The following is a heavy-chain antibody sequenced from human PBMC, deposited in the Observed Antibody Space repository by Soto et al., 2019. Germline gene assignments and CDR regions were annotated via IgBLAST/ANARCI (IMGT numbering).Heavy chain of an antibody. CDR2: ISSSSSTI. D-gene: IGHD3-10*01. CDR3: ARESYYYGSGSDDY. CDR1: GFTFSSYS. V-gene: IGHV3-48*01. Sequence: GGSLRLSCAASGFTFSSYSMNWVRQAPGKGLEWVSYISSSSSTIYYADSVKGRFTISRDNAKNSLYLQMNSLRAEDTAVYYCARESYYYGSGSDDYWGQGTLVTVSS. J-gene: IGHJ4*02.